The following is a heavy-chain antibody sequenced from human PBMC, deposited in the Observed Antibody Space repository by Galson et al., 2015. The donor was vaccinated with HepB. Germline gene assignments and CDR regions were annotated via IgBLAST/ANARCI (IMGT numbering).Heavy chain of an antibody. CDR1: GFIFSSYG. CDR2: LSGSGGTT. J-gene: IGHJ3*02. D-gene: IGHD6-6*01. CDR3: AKRFQYSSSSGSFDI. Sequence: SLRLSCAVSGFIFSSYGMSWVRQAPGKGLEWVSGLSGSGGTTYYADSVKGRFTISRDNSRNTLYLQMNSLRAEDTAVYYCAKRFQYSSSSGSFDIWGQGTMVTVSS. V-gene: IGHV3-23*01.